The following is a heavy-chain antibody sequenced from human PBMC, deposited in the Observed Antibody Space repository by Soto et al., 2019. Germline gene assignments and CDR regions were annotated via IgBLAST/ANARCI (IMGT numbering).Heavy chain of an antibody. CDR2: IIPIFGSL. CDR1: VGTFSSDR. D-gene: IGHD6-13*01. J-gene: IGHJ6*02. V-gene: IGHV1-69*13. CDR3: ARAGSNSAKYFYYGLDG. Sequence: SIQETCKASVGTFSSDRSSWVRRAPGHGIDWMGGIIPIFGSLNYVQKFQGRVTITADESTNTTYMELIALRPEDTAVYFCARAGSNSAKYFYYGLDGWGRVTKVPVS.